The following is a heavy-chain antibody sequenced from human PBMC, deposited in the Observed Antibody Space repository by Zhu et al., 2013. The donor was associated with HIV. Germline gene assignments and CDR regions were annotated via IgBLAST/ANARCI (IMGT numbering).Heavy chain of an antibody. CDR2: IMPLLGTP. CDR1: GGSFSTYI. D-gene: IGHD3-22*01. Sequence: QVQLVQSGAEVKKPGSSVKVSCKASGGSFSTYIISWVRQAPGQGLEWMGGIMPLLGTPNYAQNFQGRVTITADESTGTAYMELTSLRSEDTAVFYCATLGYYYDSSDSLYYSDFWGQGTLVTVSS. V-gene: IGHV1-69*01. J-gene: IGHJ4*02. CDR3: ATLGYYYDSSDSLYYSDF.